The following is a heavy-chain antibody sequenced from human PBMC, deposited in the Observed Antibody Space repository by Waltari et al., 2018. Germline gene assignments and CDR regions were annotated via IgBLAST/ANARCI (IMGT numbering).Heavy chain of an antibody. Sequence: EVQVVESGGGRVKPGESLRLSCAVPGFTFSSYSMNGVRQAPGKGLEWVASISRSGSDIYYRDSVKGRFTISRDNAKNSLLLHMNSLTAEDTAVYYCARVPPVDTWGQGTLVTVSS. D-gene: IGHD3-10*01. CDR3: ARVPPVDT. CDR1: GFTFSSYS. CDR2: ISRSGSDI. J-gene: IGHJ5*02. V-gene: IGHV3-21*01.